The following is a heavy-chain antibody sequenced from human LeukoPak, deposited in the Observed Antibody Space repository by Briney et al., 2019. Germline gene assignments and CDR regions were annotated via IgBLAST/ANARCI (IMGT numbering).Heavy chain of an antibody. D-gene: IGHD2-21*02. CDR2: ISWNSGSI. J-gene: IGHJ4*02. CDR3: ARDARYCGGDCYSGFNDY. CDR1: GFIFNNYA. Sequence: PGGSLRLSCAGSGFIFNNYAMHWVRQPPGKGLKWVSGISWNSGSIDYADSVKGRFTISRDNAKNSLYLQMNSLRAEDTAVYYCARDARYCGGDCYSGFNDYRGQGTLVTVSS. V-gene: IGHV3-9*01.